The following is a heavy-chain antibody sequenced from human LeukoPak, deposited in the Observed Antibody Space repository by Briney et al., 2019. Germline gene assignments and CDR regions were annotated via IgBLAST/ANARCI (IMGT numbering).Heavy chain of an antibody. Sequence: GGSLRLSCAASGFTFSSYAMSWVRQAPGKGLEWVSAISGSGGSTYYADSVKGRFTISRDNSKNTLYLQMNSLRAEDTAVYYCAIGYCSSTSCRNFDYWGQGTLVTVSS. D-gene: IGHD2-2*03. CDR2: ISGSGGST. J-gene: IGHJ4*02. CDR3: AIGYCSSTSCRNFDY. CDR1: GFTFSSYA. V-gene: IGHV3-23*01.